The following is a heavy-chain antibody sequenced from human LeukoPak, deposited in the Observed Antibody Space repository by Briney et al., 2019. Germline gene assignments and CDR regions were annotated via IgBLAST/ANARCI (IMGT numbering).Heavy chain of an antibody. CDR1: GGSISSYY. J-gene: IGHJ4*02. V-gene: IGHV4-59*01. Sequence: PSETLPLTCTVSGGSISSYYWSWIRQPPGKGLEWIGYIYYSGSTNYNPSLKSRVTISVDTSKNQFSLKLRSVTAADTAVYYCARGEQQLVYFDYWGQGTLVTVSS. CDR3: ARGEQQLVYFDY. D-gene: IGHD6-13*01. CDR2: IYYSGST.